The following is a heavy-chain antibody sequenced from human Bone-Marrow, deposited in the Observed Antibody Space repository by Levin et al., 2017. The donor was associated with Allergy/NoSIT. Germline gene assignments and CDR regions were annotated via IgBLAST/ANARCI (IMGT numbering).Heavy chain of an antibody. J-gene: IGHJ4*02. CDR2: IYYSGAT. V-gene: IGHV4-59*01. CDR3: ARGLYASGWNYYDS. CDR1: GDSISHYY. D-gene: IGHD6-19*01. Sequence: SETLSLTCTVSGDSISHYYWNWIRQSPGKGPEWIGYIYYSGATNYNPSLKSRVTISVDASKRQFSLKLLSMTAADTAIYYCARGLYASGWNYYDSWGQGTLVTVSS.